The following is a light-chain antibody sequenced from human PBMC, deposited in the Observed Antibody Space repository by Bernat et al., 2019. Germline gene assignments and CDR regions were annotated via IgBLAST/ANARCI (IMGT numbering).Light chain of an antibody. Sequence: EIVMTQSPATLSVSPGERATLSCRASQSVSSKLAWYQQKPGQAPRLLIYGASTRATGIPARFSGSGSGTEFTLTISSLLSEDFAVYYCQQYINWPYTFGQGTKLEIK. CDR2: GAS. CDR3: QQYINWPYT. V-gene: IGKV3-15*01. CDR1: QSVSSK. J-gene: IGKJ2*01.